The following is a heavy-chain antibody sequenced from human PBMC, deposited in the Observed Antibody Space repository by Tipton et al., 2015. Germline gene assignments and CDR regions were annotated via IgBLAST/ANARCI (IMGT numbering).Heavy chain of an antibody. J-gene: IGHJ4*02. CDR3: AREGGAYYFDY. V-gene: IGHV1-18*01. CDR1: GYTFTSYG. D-gene: IGHD1-26*01. CDR2: ISAYDGNT. Sequence: SGAEVKKPGASVKVSCKASGYTFTSYGINWVRQAPGQGLEWMGWISAYDGNTNYAQKLQGRVTMTTNTSTSTVYMELSSLRSEDTAVYYCAREGGAYYFDYWGQGTLVTVSS.